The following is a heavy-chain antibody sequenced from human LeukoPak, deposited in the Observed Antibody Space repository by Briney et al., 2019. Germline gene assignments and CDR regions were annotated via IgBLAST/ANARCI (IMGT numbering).Heavy chain of an antibody. CDR1: GFTFSSYS. J-gene: IGHJ4*02. CDR2: ISSSINTI. D-gene: IGHD6-13*01. Sequence: QAGGSLRLSCAASGFTFSSYSMNWVRQAPGKGLEWVSFISSSINTIYYADSVKGRFTISRDNAKNSLYLQMNSLRAEDTAVYYCAREDSSSWNSFFDYWGQGTLVTVSS. V-gene: IGHV3-48*01. CDR3: AREDSSSWNSFFDY.